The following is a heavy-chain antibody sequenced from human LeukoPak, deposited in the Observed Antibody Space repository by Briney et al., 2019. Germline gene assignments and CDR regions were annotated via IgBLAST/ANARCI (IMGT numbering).Heavy chain of an antibody. V-gene: IGHV3-30-3*01. D-gene: IGHD2-2*01. CDR1: GFTFSNYA. CDR2: ISYDGTNK. J-gene: IGHJ4*02. Sequence: PGGSLRLSCAASGFTFSNYAMHWVRQAPGKGLEWVAVISYDGTNKYYAASVKGRFTISRDNSKNTLNLQMTSLRADDTALYSCARDLAGYCGSASCYGYYFDYWGQGTLVTVSS. CDR3: ARDLAGYCGSASCYGYYFDY.